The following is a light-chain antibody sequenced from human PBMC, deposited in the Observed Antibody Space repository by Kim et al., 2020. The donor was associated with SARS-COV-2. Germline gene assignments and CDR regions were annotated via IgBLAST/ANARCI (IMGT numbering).Light chain of an antibody. CDR2: DAS. V-gene: IGKV1-5*01. J-gene: IGKJ1*01. Sequence: DIQMTQSPSTLSASVGDRVTITCRASQRIDRWLAWYQQKPGKAPKLLIYDASNLESAVPSRFSGSGSGTEFTLTISSLQPDDFATYYCHQYSAFSPPLTFVQGTKVDIK. CDR3: HQYSAFSPPLT. CDR1: QRIDRW.